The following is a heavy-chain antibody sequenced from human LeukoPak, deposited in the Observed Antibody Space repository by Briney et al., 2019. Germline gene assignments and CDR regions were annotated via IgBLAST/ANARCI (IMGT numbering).Heavy chain of an antibody. D-gene: IGHD3-22*01. CDR3: AKDLGYYDSSGYYYGHLDAFDI. CDR1: GFTFSSYG. Sequence: GGSLRLSCAASGFTFSSYGMHWVRQAPGKGLEWVAFIRYDGSNKYYADSVKGRFTISRDNSKNTLYLQMSSLRAEDTAVYYCAKDLGYYDSSGYYYGHLDAFDIWGQGTMVTVSS. CDR2: IRYDGSNK. V-gene: IGHV3-30*02. J-gene: IGHJ3*02.